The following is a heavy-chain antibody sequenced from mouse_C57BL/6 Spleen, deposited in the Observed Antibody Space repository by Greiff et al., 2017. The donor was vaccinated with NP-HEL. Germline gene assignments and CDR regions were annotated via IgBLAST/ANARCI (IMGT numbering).Heavy chain of an antibody. D-gene: IGHD1-1*01. CDR2: IDPSDSYT. J-gene: IGHJ2*01. CDR3: ARIPRYYGSPIDY. Sequence: QVQLQQPGAELVKPGASVKLSCKASGYTFTSYWMQWVKQRPGQGLEWIGEIDPSDSYTNYNQKFKGKATLTVDTSSSTAYMQLSSLTSEDSAVYYCARIPRYYGSPIDYWGQGTTLTVSS. CDR1: GYTFTSYW. V-gene: IGHV1-50*01.